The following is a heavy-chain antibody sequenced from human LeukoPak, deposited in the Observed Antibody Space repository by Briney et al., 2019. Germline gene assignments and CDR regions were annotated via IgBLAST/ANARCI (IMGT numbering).Heavy chain of an antibody. CDR2: ISAYNGNT. Sequence: GASVKVSCKASGYTFTGYGISWVRQAPGQGLEWMGWISAYNGNTNYAQKLQGRVTMTTDTSTSTAYMELRSLRSDDTAVYNCARLSSRQSHFDYQGQGTLVTVSS. D-gene: IGHD2-2*01. J-gene: IGHJ4*02. CDR1: GYTFTGYG. V-gene: IGHV1-18*01. CDR3: ARLSSRQSHFDY.